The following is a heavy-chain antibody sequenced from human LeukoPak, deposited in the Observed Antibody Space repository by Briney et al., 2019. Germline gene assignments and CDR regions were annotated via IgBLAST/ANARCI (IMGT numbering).Heavy chain of an antibody. J-gene: IGHJ4*02. CDR2: ISSSSSYI. Sequence: GGSLRLSCAASGFTFSSYSMNWVRQAPGKGLEWVSSISSSSSYIYYADSVKGRFTVSRDNAKYSLYLQMNSLRAEDTAVYYCVRGSYGAYDYWGQGSLVTVSS. V-gene: IGHV3-21*01. CDR3: VRGSYGAYDY. CDR1: GFTFSSYS. D-gene: IGHD4-17*01.